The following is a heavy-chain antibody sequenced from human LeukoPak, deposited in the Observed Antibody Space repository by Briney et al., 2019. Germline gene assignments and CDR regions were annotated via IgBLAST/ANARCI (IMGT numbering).Heavy chain of an antibody. V-gene: IGHV3-23*01. CDR3: AKVPGFGIAAAEGYYFDY. J-gene: IGHJ4*02. D-gene: IGHD6-13*01. CDR2: ISRSGVST. Sequence: QPGGSLRLSCAASGFTFSTHAMSWVRQAPGKGLEWVSGISRSGVSTYYADSVKGRFTISRDNSKNTLYLQMNSLRAEDTAFYYCAKVPGFGIAAAEGYYFDYWGQGTLVTVSS. CDR1: GFTFSTHA.